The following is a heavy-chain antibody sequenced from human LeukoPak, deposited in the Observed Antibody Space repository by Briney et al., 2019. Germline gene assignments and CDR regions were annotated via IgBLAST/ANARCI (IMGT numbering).Heavy chain of an antibody. Sequence: GGSLRLSCAASGFTFSSYSMNWVRQAPGKGLEWVSYISSSSSTIYYADSVKGRFTISRDNAKNSLYLQMNSLRAEDTAVYYRSRDGEAFDIWGQGTMVTVSS. J-gene: IGHJ3*02. CDR2: ISSSSSTI. CDR1: GFTFSSYS. V-gene: IGHV3-48*01. D-gene: IGHD3-10*01. CDR3: SRDGEAFDI.